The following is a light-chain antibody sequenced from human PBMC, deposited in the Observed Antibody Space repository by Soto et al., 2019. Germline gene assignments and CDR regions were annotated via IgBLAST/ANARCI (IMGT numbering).Light chain of an antibody. CDR1: SGHSNYA. CDR2: LNSDGSH. J-gene: IGLJ3*02. CDR3: QTWGTGTPWV. V-gene: IGLV4-69*01. Sequence: QLVLTQSPSASASLGASVKLTCTLSSGHSNYAIAWHQQQPEKGPRYLMKLNSDGSHSKGDGIPDRLSGSSSGAERYLTISSLQSEDEADYYCQTWGTGTPWVFGGGTKVTVL.